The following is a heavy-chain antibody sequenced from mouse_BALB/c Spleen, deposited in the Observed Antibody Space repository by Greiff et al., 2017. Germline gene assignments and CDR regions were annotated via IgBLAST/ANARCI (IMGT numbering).Heavy chain of an antibody. Sequence: EVKLMESGPGLVKPSQSLSLTCTVTGYSITSDYAWNWIRQFPGNKLEWMGYISYSGSTSYNPSLKSRISITRDTSKNQFFLQLNSVTTEDTATYYCASRYSYFDYWGQGTTLTVSS. V-gene: IGHV3-2*02. CDR1: GYSITSDYA. CDR2: ISYSGST. CDR3: ASRYSYFDY. J-gene: IGHJ2*01. D-gene: IGHD1-3*01.